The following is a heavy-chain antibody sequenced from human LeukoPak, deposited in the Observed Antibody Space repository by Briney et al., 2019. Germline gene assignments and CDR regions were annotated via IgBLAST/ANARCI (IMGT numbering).Heavy chain of an antibody. D-gene: IGHD6-19*01. CDR3: ARGDGWGDAVDGMGY. Sequence: SETLSLTCTVSGGSISSYYWSWIRQPPGKGLEWVGHIYYSRTTEYNPSLNNRVTMSADTSQNQFSLKLNSVTAADTAVYFCARGDGWGDAVDGMGYWGRGILVTVSS. CDR1: GGSISSYY. J-gene: IGHJ4*02. V-gene: IGHV4-59*01. CDR2: IYYSRTT.